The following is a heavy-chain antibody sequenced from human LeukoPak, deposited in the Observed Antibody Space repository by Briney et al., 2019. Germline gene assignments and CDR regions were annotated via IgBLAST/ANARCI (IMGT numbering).Heavy chain of an antibody. CDR1: GFTFSSYG. J-gene: IGHJ4*02. CDR2: IRYDGGNK. CDR3: AKDEVGATTDY. V-gene: IGHV3-30*02. D-gene: IGHD1-26*01. Sequence: GGSLRLSCAASGFTFSSYGMHWVRQAPGKGLEWVAFIRYDGGNKYYADSVKGRFTISRDNSKNTLYLQMNSLRAEDTAVYYCAKDEVGATTDYWGQGTLVTVSS.